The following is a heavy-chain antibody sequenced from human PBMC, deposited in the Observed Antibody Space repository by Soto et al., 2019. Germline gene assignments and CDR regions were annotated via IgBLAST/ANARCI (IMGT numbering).Heavy chain of an antibody. D-gene: IGHD3-10*01. CDR3: AIVEAPFGESLH. J-gene: IGHJ4*02. Sequence: QIQLAQSGGEVKKPGASVKVSCKTSGYTFSSYTIAWVRQAPGQGLEWLGWISPDDGNTEYEQKFQGRVTMTADTLTNNAYMELRSLKYDDTAVYYCAIVEAPFGESLHWGQGTPVIVSA. CDR2: ISPDDGNT. CDR1: GYTFSSYT. V-gene: IGHV1-18*01.